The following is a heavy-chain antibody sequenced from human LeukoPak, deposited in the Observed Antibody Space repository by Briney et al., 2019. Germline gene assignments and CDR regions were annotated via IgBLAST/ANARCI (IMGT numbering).Heavy chain of an antibody. CDR1: GYTFTSYD. CDR2: MNPNSGNT. J-gene: IGHJ4*02. Sequence: ASVKVSCKASGYTFTSYDINWVRQATGQGLEWMGWMNPNSGNTGYAQKFQGRVTMTRNTSISTAYVELSSLRSEDTAVYYCARVGGLRYFDWLLGSTNFDYWGQGTLVTVSS. D-gene: IGHD3-9*01. CDR3: ARVGGLRYFDWLLGSTNFDY. V-gene: IGHV1-8*01.